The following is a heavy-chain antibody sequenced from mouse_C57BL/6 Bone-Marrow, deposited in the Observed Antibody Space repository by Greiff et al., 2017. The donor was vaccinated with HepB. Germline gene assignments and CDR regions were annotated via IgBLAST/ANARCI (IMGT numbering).Heavy chain of an antibody. CDR3: AREGSSGYYYAMDY. J-gene: IGHJ4*01. D-gene: IGHD3-2*02. V-gene: IGHV1-59*01. CDR2: IDPSDSYT. Sequence: VQLQQPGAELVRPGTSVKLSCKASGYTFTSYWMHWVKQRPGQGLVWIGVIDPSDSYTNYNQKFKGKATLTVDTSSSTAYMQLSSLTSEDSAVYYCAREGSSGYYYAMDYWGQGTSVTVSS. CDR1: GYTFTSYW.